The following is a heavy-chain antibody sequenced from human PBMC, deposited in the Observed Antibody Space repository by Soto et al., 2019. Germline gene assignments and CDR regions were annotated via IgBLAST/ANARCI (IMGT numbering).Heavy chain of an antibody. CDR1: DYRFSSHW. J-gene: IGHJ6*02. D-gene: IGHD2-15*01. CDR2: IYPGDSDT. Sequence: GESLKISCKGFDYRFSSHWVAWVRQKPGKGLEWMGIIYPGDSDTRYSPSFQGQVTISADKSIDTAYLQWNSLKASDTAMYYCARHSNYCSGVSCCSPQAIDVRCPATTGTVFS. V-gene: IGHV5-51*01. CDR3: ARHSNYCSGVSCCSPQAIDV.